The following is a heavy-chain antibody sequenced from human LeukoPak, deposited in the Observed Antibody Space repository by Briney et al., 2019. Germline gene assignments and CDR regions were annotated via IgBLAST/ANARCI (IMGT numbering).Heavy chain of an antibody. D-gene: IGHD5-18*01. Sequence: SETLSLTCAVYGGSFSGYYWSWIRQPPGKGPEWIGEINHSGSTNYNPSLKSRVTISVDTSKNQFSLKLSSVTAADTAVYYCARAPRGIRGYSYGYPDYWGQGTLVTVSS. V-gene: IGHV4-34*01. CDR3: ARAPRGIRGYSYGYPDY. CDR1: GGSFSGYY. J-gene: IGHJ4*02. CDR2: INHSGST.